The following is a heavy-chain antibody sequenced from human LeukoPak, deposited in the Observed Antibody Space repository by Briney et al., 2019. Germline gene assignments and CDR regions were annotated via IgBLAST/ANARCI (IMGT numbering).Heavy chain of an antibody. CDR3: ARGSYSSSWKTFDS. J-gene: IGHJ4*02. Sequence: PGGSLRLSCAASGFTFSTYAMHWVRQAPGKGLEWVALISYDGSDKYYADSVKGRFTISRDNSKSTLYLQMNSLRAEGTAVYYCARGSYSSSWKTFDSWGQGTLVTVSS. CDR2: ISYDGSDK. V-gene: IGHV3-30*04. D-gene: IGHD6-13*01. CDR1: GFTFSTYA.